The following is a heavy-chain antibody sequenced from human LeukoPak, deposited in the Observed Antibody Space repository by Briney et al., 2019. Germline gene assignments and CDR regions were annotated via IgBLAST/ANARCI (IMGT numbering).Heavy chain of an antibody. D-gene: IGHD2-2*02. V-gene: IGHV3-33*01. Sequence: PGRSLRLSCAASGFTFSSYGMHWVRQAPGKGLEWVAVIWYDGSNKYYADSVKGRFTISRDNSKNTLYLQMNSLRAEDTAVYYCARENREAAAIQYYFDYWGQGTLVTVSS. J-gene: IGHJ4*02. CDR1: GFTFSSYG. CDR2: IWYDGSNK. CDR3: ARENREAAAIQYYFDY.